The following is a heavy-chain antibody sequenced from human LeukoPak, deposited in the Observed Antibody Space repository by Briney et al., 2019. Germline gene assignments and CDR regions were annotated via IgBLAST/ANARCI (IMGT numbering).Heavy chain of an antibody. CDR2: INPSGGST. D-gene: IGHD3-3*01. V-gene: IGHV1-46*01. CDR3: ARVEWRGYFDY. Sequence: ASVKVSCKASGYTFTSYYMHWVRQAPGRGLEWMGIINPSGGSTSYAQKFQGRVTMTRDTSTSTVYMELSSLRSEDTAVYYCARVEWRGYFDYWGQGTLVTVSS. CDR1: GYTFTSYY. J-gene: IGHJ4*02.